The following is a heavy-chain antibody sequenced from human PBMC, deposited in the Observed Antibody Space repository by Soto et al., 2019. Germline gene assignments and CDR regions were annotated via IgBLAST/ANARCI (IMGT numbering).Heavy chain of an antibody. CDR2: ISWDGGST. V-gene: IGHV3-43*01. D-gene: IGHD4-17*01. CDR1: GFTFDDYT. CDR3: AKDSDYGEHQFDY. Sequence: EVQLVESGGVVVQPGGSLRLSCAASGFTFDDYTMHWVRQAPGKGLEWVSLISWDGGSTYYADSVKGRFTISRDNSKNSLYLQMNSLRTEDTALYYCAKDSDYGEHQFDYWGQGTLVTVSS. J-gene: IGHJ4*02.